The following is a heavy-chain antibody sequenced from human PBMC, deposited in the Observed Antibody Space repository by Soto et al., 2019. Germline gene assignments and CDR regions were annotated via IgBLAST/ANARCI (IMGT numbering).Heavy chain of an antibody. J-gene: IGHJ6*02. CDR3: AKDQGVYMVSGMDV. V-gene: IGHV1-2*02. D-gene: IGHD3-10*01. CDR1: GWTFTYYY. Sequence: GASLQVSCKAAGWTFTYYYIDLQRQAPGHGLEWXGWXXPXXGXTXXXHXXXGRVTMTRDTSIRAAYMGLTRLNSDDTAVYYCAKDQGVYMVSGMDVWGQGTPVTVSS. CDR2: XXPXXGXT.